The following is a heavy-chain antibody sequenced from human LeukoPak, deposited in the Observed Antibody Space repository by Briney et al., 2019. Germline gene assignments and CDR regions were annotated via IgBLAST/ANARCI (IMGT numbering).Heavy chain of an antibody. CDR3: ARGIVGATVRRRYFDF. J-gene: IGHJ4*02. D-gene: IGHD1-26*01. CDR1: GGSISSYY. V-gene: IGHV4-59*01. Sequence: KPSETLSLTCTVSGGSISSYYWSWIRQPPGKGLEWIGYIYYSGSTNYNPSLKSRVTISVDTSKNQFSLKLSSVTAADTAVYYCARGIVGATVRRRYFDFWGQGTLVTVSS. CDR2: IYYSGST.